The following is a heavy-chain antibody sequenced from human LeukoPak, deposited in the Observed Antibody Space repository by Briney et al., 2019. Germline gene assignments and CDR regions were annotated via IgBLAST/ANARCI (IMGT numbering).Heavy chain of an antibody. D-gene: IGHD3-22*01. CDR1: GFSFSVYW. CDR2: IKTDGSIT. CDR3: ARHYDSTGYYYFDH. Sequence: GGSLRLSCAASGFSFSVYWMHWVRQAPGKGPVWVSRIKTDGSITDYADSVKGRFTISRDNSKNTLYLQMNSLRADDTAVYYCARHYDSTGYYYFDHWGQGTLVTVSS. J-gene: IGHJ1*01. V-gene: IGHV3-74*01.